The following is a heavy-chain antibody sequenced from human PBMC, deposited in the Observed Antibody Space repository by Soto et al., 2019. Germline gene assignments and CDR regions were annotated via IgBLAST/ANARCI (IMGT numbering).Heavy chain of an antibody. Sequence: PGGSLRLSCAASGFTFSSYEMNWVREAPGQGLEWVSYISSSGSTIYYADSVKGRFTISRDNAKNSLYLQMNSLRAEDTAVYYCARSTKWFPSSLDYWGQGTLVTVS. CDR2: ISSSGSTI. J-gene: IGHJ4*02. CDR3: ARSTKWFPSSLDY. CDR1: GFTFSSYE. V-gene: IGHV3-48*03. D-gene: IGHD3-22*01.